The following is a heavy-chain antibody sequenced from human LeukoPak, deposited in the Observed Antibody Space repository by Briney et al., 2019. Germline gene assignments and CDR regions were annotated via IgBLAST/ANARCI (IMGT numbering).Heavy chain of an antibody. D-gene: IGHD6-6*01. CDR2: ISGSGGST. Sequence: GSLRLSCAASGFTFSSYAMSWVRQAPGKGLEWVSAISGSGGSTYYADSVKGRFTISRDNSKNTLYLQMNSLRAEDTAVYYCAKVEAAHYYYYYMNVWGKGTTVTVSS. CDR1: GFTFSSYA. CDR3: AKVEAAHYYYYYMNV. J-gene: IGHJ6*03. V-gene: IGHV3-23*01.